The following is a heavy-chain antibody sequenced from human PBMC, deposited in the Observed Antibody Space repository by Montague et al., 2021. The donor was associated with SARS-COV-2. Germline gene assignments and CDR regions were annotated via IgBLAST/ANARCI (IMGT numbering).Heavy chain of an antibody. Sequence: TLSLTCTVSGGSISSGGYYWGWIRQPPGKGLEWIGCIYYSGSTYYNPSLKSRVTISVDTSKNQFSLKLSSVTAADTAVYYCARPRRISIYWMVACFDYWGQGTLVTVSS. CDR3: ARPRRISIYWMVACFDY. CDR2: IYYSGST. V-gene: IGHV4-31*03. D-gene: IGHD3-16*02. J-gene: IGHJ4*02. CDR1: GGSISSGGYY.